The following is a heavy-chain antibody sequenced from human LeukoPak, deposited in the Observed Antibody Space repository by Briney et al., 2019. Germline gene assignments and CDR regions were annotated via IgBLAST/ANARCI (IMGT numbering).Heavy chain of an antibody. D-gene: IGHD3-10*01. CDR3: ARDWGSTMVRGVIPTYWYFDL. J-gene: IGHJ2*01. CDR2: IYHSGST. CDR1: DYSISNGYY. V-gene: IGHV4-38-2*02. Sequence: SETLSLTCTVSDYSISNGYYWGWIRQPLGKGLEWIGNIYHSGSTYYNPSLKSRVTISVDTSKNQFSLKLSSVTAADTAVYYCARDWGSTMVRGVIPTYWYFDLWGRGTLVTVSS.